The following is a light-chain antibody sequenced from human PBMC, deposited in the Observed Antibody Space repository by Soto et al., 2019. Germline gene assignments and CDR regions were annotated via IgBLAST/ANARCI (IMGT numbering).Light chain of an antibody. J-gene: IGLJ2*01. V-gene: IGLV1-40*01. Sequence: QSVLTQPPSVSGAPGQRVTISCTGSSSNIGAGYDVHWYQQLPGTAPKLLIYGNSNRPSGVPDRFSGSKSGTSASLAITGLRPEDGADYSCQSYNSSLGGSVFGGGTKLTVL. CDR2: GNS. CDR3: QSYNSSLGGSV. CDR1: SSNIGAGYD.